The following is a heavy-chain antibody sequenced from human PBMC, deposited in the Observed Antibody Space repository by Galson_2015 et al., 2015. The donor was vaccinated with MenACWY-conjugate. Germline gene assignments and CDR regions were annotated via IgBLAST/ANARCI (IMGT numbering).Heavy chain of an antibody. Sequence: SLRLSCAASGFTFNHYWMHWVRQAPGKGLEWVSRINPDGSVTNYADSVKGRFTLARDNAKNTLYLKMNSLRCDDTAVYYCPRGNDGYGQFDPWGKGTPVTVSS. V-gene: IGHV3-74*01. CDR2: INPDGSVT. J-gene: IGHJ5*02. D-gene: IGHD5-24*01. CDR3: PRGNDGYGQFDP. CDR1: GFTFNHYW.